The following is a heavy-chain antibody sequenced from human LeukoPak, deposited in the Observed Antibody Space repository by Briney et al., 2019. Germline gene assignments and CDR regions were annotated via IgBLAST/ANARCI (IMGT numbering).Heavy chain of an antibody. V-gene: IGHV4-4*07. D-gene: IGHD3-22*01. CDR1: GGSISSYY. CDR3: ARESPNDSSGYKRANWFDP. Sequence: SETLSLTCTVSGGSISSYYWSWIRQPAGKGLEWIGRIYTSGSTNYNPSLKSRVTMSVDTSKNQFSLKLSSVTAADTAVYYCARESPNDSSGYKRANWFDPWSQGTLVTVSS. CDR2: IYTSGST. J-gene: IGHJ5*02.